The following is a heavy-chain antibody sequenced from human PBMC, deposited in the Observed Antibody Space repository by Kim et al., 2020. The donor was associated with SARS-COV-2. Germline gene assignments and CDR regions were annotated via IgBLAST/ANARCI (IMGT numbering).Heavy chain of an antibody. CDR2: IYHSGST. CDR1: GGSISSSNW. CDR3: ARVLRTRLTLLRAVAGTFDY. V-gene: IGHV4-4*02. D-gene: IGHD6-19*01. J-gene: IGHJ4*02. Sequence: SETLSLTCAVSGGSISSSNWWSWVRQPPGKGLEWIGEIYHSGSTNYNPSLKSRVTISVDKSKNQFSLKLSSVTAADTAVYYCARVLRTRLTLLRAVAGTFDYWGQGTLVTVSS.